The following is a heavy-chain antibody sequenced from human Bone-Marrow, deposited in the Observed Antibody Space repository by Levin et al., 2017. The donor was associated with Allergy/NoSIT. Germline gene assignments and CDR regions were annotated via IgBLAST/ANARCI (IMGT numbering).Heavy chain of an antibody. CDR1: GFTFSSYG. CDR2: ISYDGSSE. D-gene: IGHD6-13*01. V-gene: IGHV3-30*18. J-gene: IGHJ4*02. Sequence: LSLTCAASGFTFSSYGFHWVRQAPGKGLEWVAQISYDGSSEYYADSVKGRSTISRVNSKNTVYLQMNSLRADDTAVYYCAKEAGYASRRDFDYWGQGTLVTVSS. CDR3: AKEAGYASRRDFDY.